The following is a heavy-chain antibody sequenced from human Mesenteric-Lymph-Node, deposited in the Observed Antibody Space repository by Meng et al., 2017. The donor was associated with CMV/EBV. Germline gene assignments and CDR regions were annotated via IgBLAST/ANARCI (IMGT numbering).Heavy chain of an antibody. V-gene: IGHV3-9*01. D-gene: IGHD6-19*01. CDR3: AKDLAGGNPLGY. Sequence: GGSLRLSCAASGFTFDDYAMHWVRQAPGKGLEWVSGISWNSGSIGYVDSVKGRFTISRDNAKNSLYLQMNSLRVEDTALYYCAKDLAGGNPLGYWGQGTLVTVSS. CDR2: ISWNSGSI. CDR1: GFTFDDYA. J-gene: IGHJ4*02.